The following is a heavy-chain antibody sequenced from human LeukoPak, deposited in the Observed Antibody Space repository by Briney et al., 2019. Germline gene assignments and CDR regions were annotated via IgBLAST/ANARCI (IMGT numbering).Heavy chain of an antibody. CDR2: IYTSGST. CDR3: ARALYYDFWSGYATYYSMDV. CDR1: GGSISSRNYY. Sequence: SETLSLTCTVSGGSISSRNYYWSWIRQPAGKGLEWIGRIYTSGSTNYNPSLKSRVTISVDTSKNQFSLKLSSVTAADTAVYYCARALYYDFWSGYATYYSMDVWGKGTTVTVSS. D-gene: IGHD3-3*01. V-gene: IGHV4-61*02. J-gene: IGHJ6*03.